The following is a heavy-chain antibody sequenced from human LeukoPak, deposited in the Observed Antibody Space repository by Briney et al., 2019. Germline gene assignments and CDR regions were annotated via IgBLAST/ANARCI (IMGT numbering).Heavy chain of an antibody. V-gene: IGHV4-34*01. D-gene: IGHD3-10*01. CDR3: ARQVASGSYYKHYYYYYYYMDV. Sequence: SETLSLTCAVYGGSFSGYYWSWIRQPPGEGLEWIGEINHSGSTHYNPSLMSRVTISVDTSKNQFSLKLSSVTAADTAVYYCARQVASGSYYKHYYYYYYYMDVWGKGTTVTISS. J-gene: IGHJ6*03. CDR2: INHSGST. CDR1: GGSFSGYY.